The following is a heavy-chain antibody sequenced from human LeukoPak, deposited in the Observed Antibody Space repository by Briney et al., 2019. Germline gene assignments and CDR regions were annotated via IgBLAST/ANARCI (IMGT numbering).Heavy chain of an antibody. J-gene: IGHJ4*02. D-gene: IGHD2-15*01. CDR1: GASISSYY. V-gene: IGHV4-59*01. Sequence: SETLSLTCTVSGASISSYYWSWIRQPPGKGLEWIGYLYYSGSTNYNPSPKSRVTISVDTSKNQFSLELSSVTAADTAVYTCARGGRYCSGGRCYETWGQGTLVTVSS. CDR3: ARGGRYCSGGRCYET. CDR2: LYYSGST.